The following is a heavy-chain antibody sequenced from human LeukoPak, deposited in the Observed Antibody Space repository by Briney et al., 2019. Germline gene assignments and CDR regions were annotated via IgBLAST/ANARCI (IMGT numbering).Heavy chain of an antibody. CDR3: ASQWLVLGVGAFDI. V-gene: IGHV3-66*04. D-gene: IGHD6-19*01. CDR2: IYSGGST. CDR1: GFTVSSNY. J-gene: IGHJ3*02. Sequence: GGSLRLSCAASGFTVSSNYMSWVRQAPGKGLGWVSVIYSGGSTYYADSVKGRFTISRDNSKNTLYLQMNSLRAEDTAVYYCASQWLVLGVGAFDIWGQGTMVTVSS.